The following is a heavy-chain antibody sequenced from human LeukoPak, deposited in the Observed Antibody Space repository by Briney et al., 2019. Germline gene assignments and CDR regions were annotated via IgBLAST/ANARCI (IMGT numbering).Heavy chain of an antibody. CDR2: INHSGST. J-gene: IGHJ6*03. CDR3: ASVGANYYDSSGYYPPRRSSYYYMDV. Sequence: PSETLSLTCAVYGGSFSGYYWSWIRQPPGKGLEWIGEINHSGSTNYNPSLKSRVTISVDTSKNQFSLKLSSVTAADTAVYYCASVGANYYDSSGYYPPRRSSYYYMDVWGKGTTVTVSS. CDR1: GGSFSGYY. D-gene: IGHD3-22*01. V-gene: IGHV4-34*01.